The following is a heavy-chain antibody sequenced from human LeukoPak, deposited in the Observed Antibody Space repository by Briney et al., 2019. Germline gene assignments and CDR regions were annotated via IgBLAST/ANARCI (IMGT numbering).Heavy chain of an antibody. CDR1: GYSISSGYY. D-gene: IGHD1-26*01. CDR2: INHSGST. V-gene: IGHV4-38-2*02. Sequence: SETLSLTCAVSGYSISSGYYWGWIRQPPGKGLEWIGEINHSGSTNYNPSLKSRVTISVDASKNQFSLKLSSVTAADTAVYYCARDRLSSGSYYGTLMSGFDYWGQGTLVTVSS. CDR3: ARDRLSSGSYYGTLMSGFDY. J-gene: IGHJ4*02.